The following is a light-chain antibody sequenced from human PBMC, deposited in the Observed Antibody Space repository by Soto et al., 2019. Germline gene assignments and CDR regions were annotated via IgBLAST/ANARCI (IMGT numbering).Light chain of an antibody. CDR3: QQYNNWPGFT. J-gene: IGKJ3*01. CDR1: QSVSSN. Sequence: EIVMTQSPATLSVSPGERATLSCRASQSVSSNLAWYQQKPGQAPRLLIYGASTRATGIPARFSGSGYGTEFTLTISSLQSEDFAVYYCQQYNNWPGFTFGPGTKVDIK. CDR2: GAS. V-gene: IGKV3-15*01.